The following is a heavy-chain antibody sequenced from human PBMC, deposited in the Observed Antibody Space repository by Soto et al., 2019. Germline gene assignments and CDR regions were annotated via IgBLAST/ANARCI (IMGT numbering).Heavy chain of an antibody. V-gene: IGHV4-61*01. Sequence: QVQLQESGPGLVKTSETLSLTCTVSGGSVSSGPYHWNWVRQPPGKGLEWIGHISYSGTANYNPSLQGRVINATGTSMNQFSLRLTSVTAADTAVYYCMRSHGAYWGQGALVTVSP. D-gene: IGHD2-8*01. CDR3: MRSHGAY. CDR1: GGSVSSGPYH. CDR2: ISYSGTA. J-gene: IGHJ4*02.